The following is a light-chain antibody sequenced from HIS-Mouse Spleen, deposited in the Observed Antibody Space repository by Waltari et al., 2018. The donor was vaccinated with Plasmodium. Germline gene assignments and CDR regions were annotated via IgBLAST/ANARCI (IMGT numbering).Light chain of an antibody. V-gene: IGLV3-10*01. CDR1: SLPTNY. Sequence: SYELTHPPSVSVSPGQTSRTTCTGDSLPTNYAYWYQQKSDQAPVLVIYEASKRPSGIPERFSGSSSGKMATLTISGAQVEDEADYYCYSTDSSGNHRVFGGGTKLTVL. J-gene: IGLJ3*02. CDR2: EAS. CDR3: YSTDSSGNHRV.